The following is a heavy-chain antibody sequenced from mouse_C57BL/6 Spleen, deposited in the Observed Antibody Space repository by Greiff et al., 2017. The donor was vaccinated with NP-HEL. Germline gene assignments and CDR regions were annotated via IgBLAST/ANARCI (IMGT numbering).Heavy chain of an antibody. V-gene: IGHV5-9*01. J-gene: IGHJ4*01. CDR1: GFTFSSYT. CDR2: ISGGGGNT. CDR3: ARHVDYAMDY. Sequence: EVKVEESGGGLVKPGGSLKLSCAASGFTFSSYTMSWVRQTPEKRLEWVATISGGGGNTYYPDSVKGRFTISRDNAKNTLYLQMSSLRSEDTALYYCARHVDYAMDYWGQGTSVTVSS.